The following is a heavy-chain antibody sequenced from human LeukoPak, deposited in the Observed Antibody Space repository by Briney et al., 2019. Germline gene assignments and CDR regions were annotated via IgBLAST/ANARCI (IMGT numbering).Heavy chain of an antibody. V-gene: IGHV3-74*01. CDR3: GRGMIGAYGSDY. J-gene: IGHJ4*02. CDR2: INPAGSTA. D-gene: IGHD3-10*01. CDR1: GFTFSTYW. Sequence: PGGSLRLSCAASGFTFSTYWMHWVRHAPGKGLVWVSHINPAGSTAFYADSVKGRFTISRDNAKNTVYLQMSSLGAEDTAVYYCGRGMIGAYGSDYWGQGTLVTVSS.